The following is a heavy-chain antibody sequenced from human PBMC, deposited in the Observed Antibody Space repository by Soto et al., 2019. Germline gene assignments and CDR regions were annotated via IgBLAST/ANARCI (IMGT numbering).Heavy chain of an antibody. CDR1: GGTFSSYT. Sequence: QVQLVQSGAEVKKPGSSVKVSCKASGGTFSSYTISWVRQAPGQGLEWMGRIIPILGIANYAQKFQGRVTITADKSTSTAAMELSSLRSEDTAVYYCARSLVSSRKTYYYGMDVWGQGTTVTVSS. J-gene: IGHJ6*02. CDR3: ARSLVSSRKTYYYGMDV. D-gene: IGHD2-2*01. CDR2: IIPILGIA. V-gene: IGHV1-69*02.